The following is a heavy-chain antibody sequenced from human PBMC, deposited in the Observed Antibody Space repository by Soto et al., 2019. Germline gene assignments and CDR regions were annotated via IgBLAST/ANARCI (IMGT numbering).Heavy chain of an antibody. CDR1: GYTFSNHW. Sequence: GESLKISCQGSGYTFSNHWINWVRLVPGKGLEWMGIIFPRDSDTRYSPSLQGQVIISVDKSTNTAYLQWTRLTASDTAIYYCAKSIEGGPMDVWGQGTTVTVSS. J-gene: IGHJ6*02. CDR3: AKSIEGGPMDV. D-gene: IGHD1-26*01. V-gene: IGHV5-51*01. CDR2: IFPRDSDT.